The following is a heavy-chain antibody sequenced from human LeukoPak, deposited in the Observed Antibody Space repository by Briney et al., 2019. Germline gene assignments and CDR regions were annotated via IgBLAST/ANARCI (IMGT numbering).Heavy chain of an antibody. CDR2: MSGGGGST. CDR3: AKSHCGSFSCSRAEF. Sequence: GGPLRLSCAASGFTFSSYGMSWVRQAPGKGLGWVSAMSGGGGSTFYADSVKGRFTISRDNSKNTLYLQMNSLRDEDTAVYYCAKSHCGSFSCSRAEFWGQGTLVTVSS. CDR1: GFTFSSYG. D-gene: IGHD2-2*01. V-gene: IGHV3-23*01. J-gene: IGHJ4*02.